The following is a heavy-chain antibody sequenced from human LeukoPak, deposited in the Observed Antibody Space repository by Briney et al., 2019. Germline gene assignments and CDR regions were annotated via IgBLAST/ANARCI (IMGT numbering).Heavy chain of an antibody. Sequence: SETLSLTCAVYGGSFSGYYWSWIRQPPGKGLEWIGEINHSGSTNYNPSLKSRVTISVDTSKNQFSLKPSSVTAADTAVYYCARCIAARWGPFDYWGQGTLVTVSS. D-gene: IGHD6-6*01. J-gene: IGHJ4*02. V-gene: IGHV4-34*01. CDR3: ARCIAARWGPFDY. CDR1: GGSFSGYY. CDR2: INHSGST.